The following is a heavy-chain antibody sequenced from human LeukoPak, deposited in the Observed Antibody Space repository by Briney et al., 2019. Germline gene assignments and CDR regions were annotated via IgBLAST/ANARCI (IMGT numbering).Heavy chain of an antibody. Sequence: ASVKVSCKVSGYTLTELSMHWVRQAPGKGLEWMGGFDPEDGETIYAQKFQGRVTMTEDTSTDTAYMELSSPRSEDTAVYYCATYDYVWGSYRQYNWFDPWGQGTLVTVSS. CDR3: ATYDYVWGSYRQYNWFDP. CDR1: GYTLTELS. V-gene: IGHV1-24*01. D-gene: IGHD3-16*02. CDR2: FDPEDGET. J-gene: IGHJ5*02.